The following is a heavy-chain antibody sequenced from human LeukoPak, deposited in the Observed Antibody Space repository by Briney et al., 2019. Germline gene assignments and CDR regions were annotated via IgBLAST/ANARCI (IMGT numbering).Heavy chain of an antibody. D-gene: IGHD4-17*01. Sequence: PGGSLRLSCAVSGFTLSSYWMSWFRQAPGKGLEWVANINQDGSQKFSVDSVKGRFTISRDNAKNSLYLQMNSLRVDDTAVYYCARDWFDGDYDRFDYWGQGTLVTVSS. J-gene: IGHJ4*02. CDR3: ARDWFDGDYDRFDY. CDR1: GFTLSSYW. CDR2: INQDGSQK. V-gene: IGHV3-7*03.